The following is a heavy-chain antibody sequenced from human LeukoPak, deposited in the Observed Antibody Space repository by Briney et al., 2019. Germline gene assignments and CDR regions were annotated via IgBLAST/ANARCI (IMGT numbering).Heavy chain of an antibody. J-gene: IGHJ3*02. CDR1: GFTFSRYW. CDR2: IRYDGSNK. V-gene: IGHV3-30*02. D-gene: IGHD1-26*01. Sequence: PGGSLRLSCAASGFTFSRYWMSWVRQAPGKGLEWVAFIRYDGSNKYYADSVKGRFTISRDNSKNTLYLQMNSLRAEDTAVYYCASGSYDAFDIWGQGTMVTVSS. CDR3: ASGSYDAFDI.